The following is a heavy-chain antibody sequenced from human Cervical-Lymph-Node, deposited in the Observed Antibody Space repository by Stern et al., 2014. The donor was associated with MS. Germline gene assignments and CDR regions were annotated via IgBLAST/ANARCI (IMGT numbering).Heavy chain of an antibody. J-gene: IGHJ4*02. Sequence: QITLKESGPALVKPTQTLTLTCTFSGFSLSTSGMRVSWIRQPPGKALEWLAPIDWDDYSTSLKTRLTISKDTSKNQVVLTMTNMDPVDTATYYCARSPPYYEFWNDYYYFDYWGQGTLVAVSS. D-gene: IGHD3-3*01. V-gene: IGHV2-70*04. CDR3: ARSPPYYEFWNDYYYFDY. CDR1: GFSLSTSGMR. CDR2: IDWD.